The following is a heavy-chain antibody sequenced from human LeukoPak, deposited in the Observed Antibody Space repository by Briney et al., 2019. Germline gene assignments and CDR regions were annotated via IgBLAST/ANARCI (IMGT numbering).Heavy chain of an antibody. CDR3: ARGYGDYFFDY. D-gene: IGHD4-17*01. CDR1: GGSISSYY. Sequence: SETLSLTCTVSGGSISSYYWSWIRQPPGKGLEWIGYIYYSGSTNYNPSLKSRVTVSVDTSKNQFSLKLSSVTAADTAVYYCARGYGDYFFDYWGQGTLVTVSS. V-gene: IGHV4-59*01. J-gene: IGHJ4*02. CDR2: IYYSGST.